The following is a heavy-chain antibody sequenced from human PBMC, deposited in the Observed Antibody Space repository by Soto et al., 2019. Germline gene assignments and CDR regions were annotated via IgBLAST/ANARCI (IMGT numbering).Heavy chain of an antibody. D-gene: IGHD3-10*01. Sequence: GASVKVSCKASGGTFSSYAISCVRQAPGQGLEWMGGIIPIFGTANYAQKFQGRVTITADESTSTAYMELSSLRSEDTAVYYCATPYYYGSADYYGMDVWGQGTTVTVSS. CDR2: IIPIFGTA. CDR3: ATPYYYGSADYYGMDV. CDR1: GGTFSSYA. J-gene: IGHJ6*02. V-gene: IGHV1-69*13.